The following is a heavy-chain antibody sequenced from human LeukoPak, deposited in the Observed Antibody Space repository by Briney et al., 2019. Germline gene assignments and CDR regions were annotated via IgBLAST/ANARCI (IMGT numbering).Heavy chain of an antibody. D-gene: IGHD3/OR15-3a*01. CDR2: IHHSGGT. J-gene: IGHJ1*01. Sequence: SETLSLTCTVSGGSMSSYYWSWVRQPPGKGLEWIGNIHHSGGTNYHSSLMSRVTMSIDTSKNLFSLNLSSVTAADTAVYYCAGWVWTVSRVEYFENWGQGTLVTVSS. V-gene: IGHV4-59*01. CDR1: GGSMSSYY. CDR3: AGWVWTVSRVEYFEN.